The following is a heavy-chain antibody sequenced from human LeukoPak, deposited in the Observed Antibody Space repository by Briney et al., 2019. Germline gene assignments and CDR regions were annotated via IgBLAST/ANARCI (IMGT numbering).Heavy chain of an antibody. V-gene: IGHV3-23*01. CDR2: ISGSGGST. Sequence: GGSLRLSCAASGFTFSSSGMSWVRQAPGKGLEWVSTISGSGGSTYYADSVKGRFTISRDNSKNTLYLQMNSLRAEDTALCYCAKRAPYYFDYWGQGTLVTVSS. CDR1: GFTFSSSG. CDR3: AKRAPYYFDY. J-gene: IGHJ4*02.